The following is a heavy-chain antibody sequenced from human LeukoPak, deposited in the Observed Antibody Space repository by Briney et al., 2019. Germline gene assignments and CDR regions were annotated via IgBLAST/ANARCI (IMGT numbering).Heavy chain of an antibody. CDR2: MSPNSGDT. CDR3: ARGPPNWGYDY. V-gene: IGHV1-8*01. J-gene: IGHJ4*02. Sequence: GASVNVSCKASGYTFTSYDFNWVRQATGQRPEWMGWMSPNSGDTGYAQKFQDRVTMTRNTSISTAYMVLSSLRSDDTAVYYCARGPPNWGYDYWGPGTLVTVSS. D-gene: IGHD7-27*01. CDR1: GYTFTSYD.